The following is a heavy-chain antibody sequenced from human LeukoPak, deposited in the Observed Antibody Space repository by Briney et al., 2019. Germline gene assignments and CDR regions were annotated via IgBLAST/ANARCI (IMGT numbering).Heavy chain of an antibody. V-gene: IGHV4-39*07. J-gene: IGHJ3*02. Sequence: SETLSLTCTVSGDSITSGSYYWGWIRQPPGRGLEWIGSIYYSGNTYYNPSLKSRVTISVGTSNNEFSLRLTSVTAADTAVYYCARVRGRDAFDIWGQGTLVTVSS. D-gene: IGHD3-10*01. CDR3: ARVRGRDAFDI. CDR2: IYYSGNT. CDR1: GDSITSGSYY.